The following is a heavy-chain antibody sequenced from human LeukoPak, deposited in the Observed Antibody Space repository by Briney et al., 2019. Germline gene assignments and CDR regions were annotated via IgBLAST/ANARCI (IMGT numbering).Heavy chain of an antibody. CDR2: IINNGGST. Sequence: GGSLRLSCAASGFTFSSYGMSWVRQAPGKGLEWVSAIINNGGSTYYADSVKGRFTISRDNSKNTLYLQMNSLRAEDTAVYYCAKDHVSGWYFRGVEGWPPFDYWGQGTLVTVSS. CDR1: GFTFSSYG. CDR3: AKDHVSGWYFRGVEGWPPFDY. J-gene: IGHJ4*02. V-gene: IGHV3-23*01. D-gene: IGHD6-13*01.